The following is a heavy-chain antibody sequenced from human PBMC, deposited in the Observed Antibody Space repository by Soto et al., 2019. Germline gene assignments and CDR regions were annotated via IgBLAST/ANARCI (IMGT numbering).Heavy chain of an antibody. CDR1: GYTFTSYA. D-gene: IGHD2-15*01. CDR3: ARAYIVVVVAANWFDP. V-gene: IGHV1-3*01. J-gene: IGHJ5*02. CDR2: INAGNGNT. Sequence: QVQLVQSGAEVKKPGASVKVSCKASGYTFTSYAMHWVRQAPGQRLEWMGWINAGNGNTKYSQKFQGRVTITRDTSASTAYMELSSLRSEDTDVYYCARAYIVVVVAANWFDPWGQGTLVTVSS.